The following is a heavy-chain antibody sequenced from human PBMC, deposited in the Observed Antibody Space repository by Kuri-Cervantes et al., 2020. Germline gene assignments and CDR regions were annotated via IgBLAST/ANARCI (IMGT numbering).Heavy chain of an antibody. CDR1: GFTFSSYA. J-gene: IGHJ4*02. CDR2: ISYDGSNK. CDR3: AREKPYSSGFDY. Sequence: GESLKISCAASGFTFSSYAMHWVRQAPGKGLEWVAVISYDGSNKYYADSVKGRFTISRDNSKNTLYLQMNSLRAEDTAVYYCAREKPYSSGFDYWGQGTRVTVSS. V-gene: IGHV3-30-3*01. D-gene: IGHD6-19*01.